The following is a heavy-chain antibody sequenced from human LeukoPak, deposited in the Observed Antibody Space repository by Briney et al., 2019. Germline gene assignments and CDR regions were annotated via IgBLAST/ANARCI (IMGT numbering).Heavy chain of an antibody. Sequence: GGSLRLSCAASGFTFSSYEMNWVRQAPGKGLEWVSYISSSSSTIYYADSVKGRFTISRDNAKNSLYLQMNSLRAEDTAVYYCARDGYGEPTPSSHYYYYMDVWGKGTTVTVSS. D-gene: IGHD4-17*01. J-gene: IGHJ6*03. CDR1: GFTFSSYE. CDR2: ISSSSSTI. CDR3: ARDGYGEPTPSSHYYYYMDV. V-gene: IGHV3-48*01.